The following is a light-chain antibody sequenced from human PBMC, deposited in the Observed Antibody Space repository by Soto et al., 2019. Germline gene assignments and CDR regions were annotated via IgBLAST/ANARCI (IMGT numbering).Light chain of an antibody. CDR2: DAS. J-gene: IGKJ4*01. CDR3: QQYDNLLT. V-gene: IGKV1-33*01. CDR1: QDISNY. Sequence: DIQMTQSPSSLSASVGDRVTITCQASQDISNYLSWYQQKPGKAPKLLIYDASNLETGVPSRFSGSGSGTDFTFTISSLQPEDVATYYCQQYDNLLTFGGGTKVDIK.